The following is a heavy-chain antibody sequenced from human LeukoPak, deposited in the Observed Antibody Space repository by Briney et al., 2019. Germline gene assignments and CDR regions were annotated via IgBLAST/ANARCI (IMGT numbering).Heavy chain of an antibody. Sequence: GGSLRLSCAASGFTFSDYEMNWVRQAPGKGLEWVSYISSSGSTIYYADSVKGRFTISRDNAKNSLYLQMNSLRAEDTAVYYCARDSQQQLATYWGQGTLVTVSS. V-gene: IGHV3-48*03. CDR2: ISSSGSTI. CDR3: ARDSQQQLATY. D-gene: IGHD6-13*01. CDR1: GFTFSDYE. J-gene: IGHJ4*02.